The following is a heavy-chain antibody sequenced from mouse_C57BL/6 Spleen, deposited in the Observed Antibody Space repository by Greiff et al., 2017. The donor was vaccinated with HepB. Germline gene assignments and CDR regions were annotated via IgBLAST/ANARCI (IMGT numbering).Heavy chain of an antibody. J-gene: IGHJ3*01. CDR2: IHPNSGST. CDR1: GYTFTSYW. Sequence: QVQLQQPGAELVKPGASVKLSCKASGYTFTSYWMHWVKQRPGQGLEWIGMIHPNSGSTNYNEKFKSKATLTVDKSSSTAYMQLSSLTSEGSAVYYCATPLYGSSSWFAYWGQGTLVTVSA. CDR3: ATPLYGSSSWFAY. D-gene: IGHD1-1*01. V-gene: IGHV1-64*01.